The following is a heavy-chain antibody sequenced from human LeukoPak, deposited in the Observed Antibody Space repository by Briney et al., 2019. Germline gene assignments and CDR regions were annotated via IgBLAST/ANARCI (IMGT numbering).Heavy chain of an antibody. CDR1: GFTFSSYG. CDR2: IGDDGSNK. CDR3: ARGDPSSLDIVVVPAAIPGDYYYYGMDV. V-gene: IGHV3-33*01. Sequence: GGSLRLSCAASGFTFSSYGMHWVRQAPGKGLEWVAVIGDDGSNKYYADSVKGRFTISRDNSKNTLYLQMNSLRAEDTAVYYCARGDPSSLDIVVVPAAIPGDYYYYGMDVWGQGTTVTVSS. J-gene: IGHJ6*02. D-gene: IGHD2-2*02.